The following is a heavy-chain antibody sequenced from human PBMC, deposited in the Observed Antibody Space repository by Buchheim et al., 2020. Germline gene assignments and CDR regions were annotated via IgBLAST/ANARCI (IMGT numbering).Heavy chain of an antibody. V-gene: IGHV3-7*01. D-gene: IGHD2-8*02. CDR2: IKEDGREK. CDR1: GFTFNNFW. J-gene: IGHJ4*02. CDR3: ARELVVASAEYFDY. Sequence: EVQLVESGGGLVQHGGSLRLSCAASGFTFNNFWMSWVRQAPGKGPEWVANIKEDGREKYYPDSVRGRFTISRDNTKNSLYLQMNSLRAEDTAVYYCARELVVASAEYFDYWGLGTL.